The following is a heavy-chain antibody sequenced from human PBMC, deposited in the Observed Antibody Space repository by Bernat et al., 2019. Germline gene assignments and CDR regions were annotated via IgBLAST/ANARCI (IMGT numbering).Heavy chain of an antibody. CDR3: ARERWSTLAAAGTGADY. CDR1: GFIFSSYG. CDR2: IWWDASNT. V-gene: IGHV3-33*01. D-gene: IGHD6-13*01. J-gene: IGHJ4*02. Sequence: QVQLVESGGRVVQSGTSLRLSCEASGFIFSSYGMHWVRQAPGKGLEWVGVIWWDASNTHYSDAVRGRFIISRDDSKNTLFLQMNSLRGDDTAIYYCARERWSTLAAAGTGADYWGQGTLVSVSS.